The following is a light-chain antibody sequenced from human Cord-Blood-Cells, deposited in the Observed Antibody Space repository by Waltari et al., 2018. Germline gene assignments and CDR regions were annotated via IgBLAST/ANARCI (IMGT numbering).Light chain of an antibody. CDR1: SSDVGGYNY. Sequence: QSALTQPPSASGSPGQSVTISCTGTSSDVGGYNYVSWYQQHHGKAPKLMIYEVSKRPSGVPYRFSGSKSGNTASLTVSGLQAEDEADYYCSSYAGSNNFVVFGGGTKLTVL. CDR3: SSYAGSNNFVV. V-gene: IGLV2-8*01. J-gene: IGLJ2*01. CDR2: EVS.